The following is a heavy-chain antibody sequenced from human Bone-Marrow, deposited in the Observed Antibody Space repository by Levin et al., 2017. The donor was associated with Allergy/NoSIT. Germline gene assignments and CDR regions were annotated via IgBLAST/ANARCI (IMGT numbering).Heavy chain of an antibody. CDR2: INESGST. J-gene: IGHJ6*03. CDR1: GYSMSSDYY. V-gene: IGHV4-38-2*02. CDR3: AREYYMDV. Sequence: SQTLSLTCAVPGYSMSSDYYWGWIRQPPGKGLEWIGTINESGSTKYNPSLKSRVTISVDTSKNQFSLQLNSVTAADTAVYFCAREYYMDVWGKGTTVTVSS.